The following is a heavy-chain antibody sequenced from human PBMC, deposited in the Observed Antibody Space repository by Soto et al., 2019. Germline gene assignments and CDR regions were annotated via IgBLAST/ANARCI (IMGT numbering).Heavy chain of an antibody. CDR3: ARGGGDTGYFFDY. V-gene: IGHV4-34*01. J-gene: IGHJ4*02. Sequence: QVQLQQWGAGLLKPSETLSLRCAVYGGSLSDYSWTWIRQSPGKGLEWIGEINHGGNSKYNPSLKSRVTISVDKSKNQLPLVLTAVTAADTAVYHCARGGGDTGYFFDYWGQGTLVTVSS. CDR1: GGSLSDYS. CDR2: INHGGNS. D-gene: IGHD5-12*01.